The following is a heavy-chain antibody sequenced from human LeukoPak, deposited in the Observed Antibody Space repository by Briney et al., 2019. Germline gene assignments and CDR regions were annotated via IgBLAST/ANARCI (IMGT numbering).Heavy chain of an antibody. CDR1: GFTVSSNY. CDR3: ARDHPTVTKPNAFDI. V-gene: IGHV3-53*01. J-gene: IGHJ3*02. CDR2: IYSGGST. Sequence: GGSLRLSCAASGFTVSSNYMSWVRQAPGKGLEWVSVIYSGGSTYYADSVKGRFTISRDNSKNTLYLQMYSLRAEDTAVYYCARDHPTVTKPNAFDIWGQGTMVTVSS. D-gene: IGHD4-17*01.